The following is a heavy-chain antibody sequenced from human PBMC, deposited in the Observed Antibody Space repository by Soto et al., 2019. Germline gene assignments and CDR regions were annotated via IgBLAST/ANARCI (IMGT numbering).Heavy chain of an antibody. CDR1: GFSFSDYG. D-gene: IGHD6-19*01. V-gene: IGHV3-30*18. Sequence: QVHLVESGGNVVQPGRSLRLSCAASGFSFSDYGMHWVRQAPGKGLESVALLSYDGDKEYYADSVKGRFTISRDNSKNTVFLQMNSLRPEDTAVYYCGKDLMGEQWLGVMHYWGQGTLVTVSS. J-gene: IGHJ4*02. CDR3: GKDLMGEQWLGVMHY. CDR2: LSYDGDKE.